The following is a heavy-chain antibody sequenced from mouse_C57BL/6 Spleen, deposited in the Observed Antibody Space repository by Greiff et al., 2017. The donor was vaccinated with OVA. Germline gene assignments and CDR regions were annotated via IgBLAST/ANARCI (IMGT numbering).Heavy chain of an antibody. CDR3: ARRGITGAMDY. Sequence: VMLVESGAELARPGASVKMSCKASGYTFTSYTMPWVNQRPGQGLEWIGYINPSSGYTKYNQKLKDKATLTADKSSSTAYMQLSSLTSEDSAVYYCARRGITGAMDYWGQGTSVTVSS. D-gene: IGHD1-1*01. CDR1: GYTFTSYT. CDR2: INPSSGYT. V-gene: IGHV1-4*01. J-gene: IGHJ4*01.